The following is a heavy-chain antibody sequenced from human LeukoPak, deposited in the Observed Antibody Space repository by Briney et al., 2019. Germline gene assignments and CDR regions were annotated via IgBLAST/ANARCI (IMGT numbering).Heavy chain of an antibody. J-gene: IGHJ6*02. CDR3: ATEDGSGTDRLHYYGMDV. CDR2: ISSRSSSSTI. V-gene: IGHV3-48*04. D-gene: IGHD3-10*01. Sequence: GWSLTLSWPASGFTFIRYRMNWVRQAPWKGLDGVAYISSRSSSSTIYYAASVKGRFHLSRDNATTSLYMPMNSLRAEETAVYYCATEDGSGTDRLHYYGMDVWGQGNTVTVSS. CDR1: GFTFIRYR.